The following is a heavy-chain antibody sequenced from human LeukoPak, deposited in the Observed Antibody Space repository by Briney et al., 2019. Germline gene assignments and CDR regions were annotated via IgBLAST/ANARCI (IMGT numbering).Heavy chain of an antibody. CDR2: IRRKAYGGTK. V-gene: IGHV3-49*04. Sequence: GGSLRLSCTASGFTFGDYAMSWVRQAPGKGLEWVSSIRRKAYGGTKQYAASVKGRFTISRYDSKSVAYLQMNSLKTEDTAVYYCTRDKVTVTTGDTNAFDIWGQGTMATVSS. CDR3: TRDKVTVTTGDTNAFDI. CDR1: GFTFGDYA. J-gene: IGHJ3*02. D-gene: IGHD4-17*01.